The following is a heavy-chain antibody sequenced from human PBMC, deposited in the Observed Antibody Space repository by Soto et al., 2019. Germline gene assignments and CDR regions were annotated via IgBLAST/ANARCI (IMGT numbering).Heavy chain of an antibody. CDR3: AKALGELSPESFDY. Sequence: GGSLRLSCAASGFTFSSYAMHWVRQAPGKGLEWVAIMSYDGNNQYYADSVKGRFTISRDNFKNTLYLQMNSLGAEDTAVYYCAKALGELSPESFDYWGQGILVTVSS. V-gene: IGHV3-30*18. CDR2: MSYDGNNQ. D-gene: IGHD3-16*02. CDR1: GFTFSSYA. J-gene: IGHJ4*02.